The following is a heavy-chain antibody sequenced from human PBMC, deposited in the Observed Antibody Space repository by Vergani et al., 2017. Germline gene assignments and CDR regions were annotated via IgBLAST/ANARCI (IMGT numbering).Heavy chain of an antibody. D-gene: IGHD7-27*01. Sequence: QVQLQESGPGLVKPSQTLSLTCTVSGGSISSGSYYWSWIRQPAGKGLEWIGRIYTSGSTNYNPSLKSRVTISVDTSKNQSSLKLSSVTAADTAVYYCARGHWGSAFDIWGQGTMVTVSS. CDR1: GGSISSGSYY. CDR2: IYTSGST. J-gene: IGHJ3*02. V-gene: IGHV4-61*02. CDR3: ARGHWGSAFDI.